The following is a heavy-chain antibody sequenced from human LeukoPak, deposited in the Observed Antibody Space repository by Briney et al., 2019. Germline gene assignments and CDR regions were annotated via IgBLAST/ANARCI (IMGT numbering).Heavy chain of an antibody. V-gene: IGHV3-23*01. CDR2: ISGSGDNT. J-gene: IGHJ1*01. Sequence: RGSLRLSCEASGFTFSNYAMSWVRQAPGKGLEWISAISGSGDNTYHADSVKGRFTISRDNSKNTLYLQMNSLRAEDTAVYYCANGPTAEYFQHWGQGTLVTVSS. CDR1: GFTFSNYA. CDR3: ANGPTAEYFQH.